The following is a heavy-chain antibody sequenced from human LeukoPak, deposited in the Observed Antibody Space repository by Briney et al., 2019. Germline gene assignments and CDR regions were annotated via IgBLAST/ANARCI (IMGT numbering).Heavy chain of an antibody. V-gene: IGHV3-7*01. CDR2: IKQDGSEK. J-gene: IGHJ6*02. Sequence: TGGSLRLSCAASGFTFSSYWMSWVRLAPGKGLEWVANIKQDGSEKYYVDSVKGRFTISRDNAKNSLYLQMNSLRAEDTAVYYCARDVRSRQHYYGSGSYYPNYYYYGMDVWGQGTTVTVSS. D-gene: IGHD3-10*01. CDR3: ARDVRSRQHYYGSGSYYPNYYYYGMDV. CDR1: GFTFSSYW.